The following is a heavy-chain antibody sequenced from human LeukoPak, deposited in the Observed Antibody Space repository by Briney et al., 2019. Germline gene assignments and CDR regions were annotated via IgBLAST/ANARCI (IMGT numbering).Heavy chain of an antibody. Sequence: GGSLRLSCAASGFTFSSYGMHWVRQAPGKGLVWVAFIRYDGSNKYYADSVKGRFTISRDNSKNTLYLQMNSLRAEDTAVYYCAKILYDYVWGSYRYPDYWGQGTLVTVSS. D-gene: IGHD3-16*02. CDR1: GFTFSSYG. J-gene: IGHJ4*02. V-gene: IGHV3-30*02. CDR3: AKILYDYVWGSYRYPDY. CDR2: IRYDGSNK.